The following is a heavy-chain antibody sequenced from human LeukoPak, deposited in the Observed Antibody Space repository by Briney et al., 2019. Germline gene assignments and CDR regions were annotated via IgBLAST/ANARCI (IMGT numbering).Heavy chain of an antibody. J-gene: IGHJ3*02. CDR3: ARDYKSYYDFWSGYPHDAFDI. V-gene: IGHV3-30*02. D-gene: IGHD3-3*01. Sequence: GGSLRLSCAASGFSFTTYGINWVRQAPGKGLEWVAFIRYDGSYKDYADSVKGRFTISRDHSKNTLYLQMSSLRAEDTAVYYCARDYKSYYDFWSGYPHDAFDIWGQGTMVTVSS. CDR2: IRYDGSYK. CDR1: GFSFTTYG.